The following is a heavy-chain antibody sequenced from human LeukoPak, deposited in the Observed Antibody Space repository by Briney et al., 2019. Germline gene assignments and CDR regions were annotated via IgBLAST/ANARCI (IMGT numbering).Heavy chain of an antibody. V-gene: IGHV4-59*11. CDR3: ARDIGEVGATLYFDY. CDR1: GASPNSHY. D-gene: IGHD1-26*01. Sequence: SETLSLTCTVSGASPNSHYRSWVRQTPLKGLEWIGQINYSGSTYYNPSLKSRVTLSIDTSKNQFSLRLSSVTAADTAVYYCARDIGEVGATLYFDYWGQGTLVTVSS. CDR2: INYSGST. J-gene: IGHJ4*02.